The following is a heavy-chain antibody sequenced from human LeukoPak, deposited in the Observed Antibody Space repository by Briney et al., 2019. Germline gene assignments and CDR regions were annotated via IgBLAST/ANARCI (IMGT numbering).Heavy chain of an antibody. D-gene: IGHD6-19*01. Sequence: PGGSLRLSCAASGFTFSSYSMNWVRQAPGKGLEWVSSISGSSSYIYYADSVKGRFTISRDNAKNTLYLQMNSLRAEDTAVYYCARRGAVAGAFDYWGQGTLVTVSS. J-gene: IGHJ4*02. CDR2: ISGSSSYI. CDR3: ARRGAVAGAFDY. V-gene: IGHV3-21*01. CDR1: GFTFSSYS.